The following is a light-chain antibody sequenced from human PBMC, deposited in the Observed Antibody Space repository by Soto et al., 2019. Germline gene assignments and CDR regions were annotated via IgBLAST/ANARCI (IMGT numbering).Light chain of an antibody. V-gene: IGKV3-20*01. CDR2: AAS. CDR1: QSVSSSY. CDR3: QQYCSSPLT. J-gene: IGKJ4*01. Sequence: EIVLTQSPGTLSLSPGERATLSCRASQSVSSSYFAWYQQKPGQSPRLLIYAASIRATGIPARFSGSGSGTDFTLTISRLQPEDFAVYYGQQYCSSPLTFGGGTNVEIK.